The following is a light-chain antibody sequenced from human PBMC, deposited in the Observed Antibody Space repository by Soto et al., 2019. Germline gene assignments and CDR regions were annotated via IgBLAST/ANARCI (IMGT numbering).Light chain of an antibody. V-gene: IGLV1-40*01. CDR2: GNN. CDR1: SANIGAAYN. J-gene: IGLJ1*01. Sequence: QSVLTQPPSVSGAPGQRVTISCTGSSANIGAAYNVDWYQQLPGTAPKLLIYGNNNRPSGVPARFSGSKSGTSASLAIAGLQAEDEGDYYCQSYDNTLSGPIDVFGTGTKLTVL. CDR3: QSYDNTLSGPIDV.